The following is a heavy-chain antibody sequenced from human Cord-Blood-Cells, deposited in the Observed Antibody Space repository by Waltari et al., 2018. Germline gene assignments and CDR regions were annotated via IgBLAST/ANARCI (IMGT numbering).Heavy chain of an antibody. CDR2: INHSGST. J-gene: IGHJ2*01. Sequence: QVQLQQWGAGLLKPSETLSLTCPVYGGSFSCYSVSWIRQPPGKGLEWIGEINHSGSTNYNPSLKSRVTISVDTSKNQFSLKLSSVTAADTAVYYCARVGYCSSTSCYTGRWYFDLWGRGTLVTVSS. D-gene: IGHD2-2*02. V-gene: IGHV4-34*01. CDR1: GGSFSCYS. CDR3: ARVGYCSSTSCYTGRWYFDL.